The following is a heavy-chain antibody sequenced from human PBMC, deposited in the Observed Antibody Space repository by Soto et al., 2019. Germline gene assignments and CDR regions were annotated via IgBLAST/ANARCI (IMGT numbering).Heavy chain of an antibody. J-gene: IGHJ4*02. CDR2: ISYDGSNK. CDR3: AKETYSYGSRYFDY. Sequence: QVQLVESGGGVVQPGRSLRLSCAASGFTFSTYDMHWVRQAPGKGLEWVAVISYDGSNKYYADSVKCRFTISRDNSKNTLYLQMNILRAEDTAVYYCAKETYSYGSRYFDYWGQGTLVTVSS. D-gene: IGHD5-18*01. CDR1: GFTFSTYD. V-gene: IGHV3-30*18.